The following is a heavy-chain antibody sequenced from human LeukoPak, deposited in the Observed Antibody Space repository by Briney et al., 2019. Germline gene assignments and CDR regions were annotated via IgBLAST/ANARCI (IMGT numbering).Heavy chain of an antibody. CDR3: ARGAPSVAAPGSFDF. D-gene: IGHD6-6*01. V-gene: IGHV1-69*13. J-gene: IGHJ4*02. Sequence: SVNVSCKASGGTFSSYAVSWVRQAPGQGLEWMGGIIPIFGTANYAQKFQGRVTTTADESTNTAYMELSSLRSEDTAVYYCARGAPSVAAPGSFDFWGQGTLVTVSS. CDR2: IIPIFGTA. CDR1: GGTFSSYA.